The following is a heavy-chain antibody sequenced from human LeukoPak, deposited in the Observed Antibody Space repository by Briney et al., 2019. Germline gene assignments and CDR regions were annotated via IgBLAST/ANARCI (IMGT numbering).Heavy chain of an antibody. J-gene: IGHJ4*02. CDR3: ARDPDTAMVKFDY. V-gene: IGHV4-38-2*02. D-gene: IGHD5-18*01. CDR1: GYSISSGYY. Sequence: SETLSLTCAVSGYSISSGYYWGWIRQPPGKGLEWIGSIYHSGSTYYNPSLKSRVTISVDTSKNHFSLKLSSVTAADTAVYYCARDPDTAMVKFDYWGQGTLVTVSS. CDR2: IYHSGST.